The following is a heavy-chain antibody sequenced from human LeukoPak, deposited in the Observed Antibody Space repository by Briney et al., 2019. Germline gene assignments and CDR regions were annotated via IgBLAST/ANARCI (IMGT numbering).Heavy chain of an antibody. D-gene: IGHD3-22*01. CDR2: ISSSGSTI. CDR1: GFTFSSYE. V-gene: IGHV3-48*03. CDR3: ARVYYYDSSGYYYSVAKDDAFDI. Sequence: GGSLRLSCAASGFTFSSYEMNWVRQAPGKGLEWVSYISSSGSTIYYADSVKGRFTISRDNAKNSLYLQMNSLRAEDTAVYYCARVYYYDSSGYYYSVAKDDAFDIWGQGTMVTVSS. J-gene: IGHJ3*02.